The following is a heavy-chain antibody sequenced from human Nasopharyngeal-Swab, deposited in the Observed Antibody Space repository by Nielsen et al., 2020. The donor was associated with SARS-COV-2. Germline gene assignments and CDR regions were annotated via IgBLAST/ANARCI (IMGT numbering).Heavy chain of an antibody. CDR3: TRRAESGDDAFDI. D-gene: IGHD3-10*01. CDR1: GFTFSGSA. Sequence: GGSLRLSCAASGFTFSGSALHWVRQASGKGLEWVGRIRSKANSYATAYAASVEGRFTISRDDSKNTANLQMNSLKTEDTAVYYCTRRAESGDDAFDIWGQGTMVTVSS. CDR2: IRSKANSYAT. J-gene: IGHJ3*02. V-gene: IGHV3-73*01.